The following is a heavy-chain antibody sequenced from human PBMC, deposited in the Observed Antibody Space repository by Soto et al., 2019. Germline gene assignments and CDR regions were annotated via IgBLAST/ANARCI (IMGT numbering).Heavy chain of an antibody. V-gene: IGHV1-69*13. J-gene: IGHJ6*02. CDR2: IIPIFGTA. D-gene: IGHD3-22*01. CDR1: GGTFSSYA. CDR3: ARKSRGSGYSSGYYQGIGYYYGMDV. Sequence: ASVKVSCKASGGTFSSYAISWVRQAPGQGLEWMGGIIPIFGTANYAQKFQGRVTITADESTSTAYMELSSLRSEDTAVYYCARKSRGSGYSSGYYQGIGYYYGMDVWGQGTTVTVSS.